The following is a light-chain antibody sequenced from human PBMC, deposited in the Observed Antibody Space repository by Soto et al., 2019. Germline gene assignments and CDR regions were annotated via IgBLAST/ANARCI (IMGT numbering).Light chain of an antibody. CDR3: ISYTGSSTSYV. Sequence: QSALTQPASVSGSPGQSITISCSGTSSDVGSYDYVAWYQQFPGKSPKLMIYEVRNRPSGVSSRFSGSKSGNTASLIISGLQAEDEADYYCISYTGSSTSYVFGTGTKVTVL. J-gene: IGLJ1*01. V-gene: IGLV2-14*01. CDR2: EVR. CDR1: SSDVGSYDY.